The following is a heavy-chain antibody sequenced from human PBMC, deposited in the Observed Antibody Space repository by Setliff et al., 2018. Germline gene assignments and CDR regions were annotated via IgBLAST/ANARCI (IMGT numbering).Heavy chain of an antibody. V-gene: IGHV4-4*07. CDR3: ARDRYYGSGSYYNYFDK. CDR1: GGSISSHF. CDR2: IYTTGRT. Sequence: SETLSLTCTVSGGSISSHFWTWIRQPAGKGLEWIGHIYTTGRTDYNPSLKSRVTISLDTPKNQFSLKLTSVTAADTAVYYCARDRYYGSGSYYNYFDKWGQGSLVAVSS. J-gene: IGHJ4*02. D-gene: IGHD3-10*01.